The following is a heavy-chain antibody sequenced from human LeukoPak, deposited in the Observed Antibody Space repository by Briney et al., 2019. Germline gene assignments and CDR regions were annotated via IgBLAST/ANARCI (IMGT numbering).Heavy chain of an antibody. J-gene: IGHJ6*03. V-gene: IGHV4-4*09. CDR2: IHARGST. CDR1: GDSVTNYG. CDR3: ARWAEYQLPFSYYYMDV. D-gene: IGHD2-2*01. Sequence: KPSETLSLTCTVSGDSVTNYGWSWIRQAPGKGLEWIGNIHARGSTTYSPSLKSRVTTSIDTSKNHFSLRLTSVTAADAAVYYCARWAEYQLPFSYYYMDVWGKGTTVTVSS.